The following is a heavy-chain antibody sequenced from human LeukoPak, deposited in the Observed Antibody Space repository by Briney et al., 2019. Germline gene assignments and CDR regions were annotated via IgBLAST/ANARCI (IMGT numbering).Heavy chain of an antibody. CDR1: GGTFSSYA. CDR2: IIPIFGTA. Sequence: SVKVSCKASGGTFSSYAISWVRQAPGQGLEWMGGIIPIFGTANYAQKLQGRVTITADESTSTAYMELSSLRSEDTAVYYCARKYCSSTSCYERTGWFDPWGQGTLVTVSS. V-gene: IGHV1-69*13. D-gene: IGHD2-2*01. CDR3: ARKYCSSTSCYERTGWFDP. J-gene: IGHJ5*02.